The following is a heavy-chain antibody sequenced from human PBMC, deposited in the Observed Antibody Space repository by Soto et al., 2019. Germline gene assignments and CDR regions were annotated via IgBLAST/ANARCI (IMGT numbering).Heavy chain of an antibody. CDR3: ARGLQLTLFDY. CDR2: IYYSGST. Sequence: SETLSLTCTVSGGSISSYYWSWIRQPPGKGLEWIGYIYYSGSTNYNPSLKSRVTISVDTSKNQFSLKLSSVTAADTAVYYCARGLQLTLFDYWGQGTLVTVSS. CDR1: GGSISSYY. V-gene: IGHV4-59*01. J-gene: IGHJ4*02. D-gene: IGHD6-13*01.